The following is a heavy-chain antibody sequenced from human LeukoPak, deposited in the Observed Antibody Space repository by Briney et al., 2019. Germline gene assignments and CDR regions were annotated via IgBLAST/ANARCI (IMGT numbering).Heavy chain of an antibody. CDR2: INSDGSST. V-gene: IGHV3-74*01. Sequence: PGGSLRLSCAASGFTFSNYWMHWVRQAPGKGLVWVSWINSDGSSTNYADSVRGRFTISRDNAKNSLYLQMNSLRAEDTAVYYCARGPPSLPRTYLDDNGYKRFLDQNAFDIWGQGTMVTVSS. J-gene: IGHJ3*02. CDR1: GFTFSNYW. D-gene: IGHD3/OR15-3a*01. CDR3: ARGPPSLPRTYLDDNGYKRFLDQNAFDI.